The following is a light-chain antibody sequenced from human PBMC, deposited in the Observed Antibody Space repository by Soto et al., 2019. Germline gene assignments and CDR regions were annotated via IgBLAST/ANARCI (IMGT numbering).Light chain of an antibody. Sequence: EIVLTQSPVTLSFSPLETATLSCSASQSVNNQLAWYQQKPGQAPRLLIYDASTRATGIPARISGSGSGADFTLTISSLEPEDFAVYCCQHRRNWPLTFGGGTKVDIK. J-gene: IGKJ4*01. CDR2: DAS. CDR3: QHRRNWPLT. CDR1: QSVNNQ. V-gene: IGKV3-11*01.